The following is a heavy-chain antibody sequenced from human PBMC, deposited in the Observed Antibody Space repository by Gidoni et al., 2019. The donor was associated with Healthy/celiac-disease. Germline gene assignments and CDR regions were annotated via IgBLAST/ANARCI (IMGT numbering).Heavy chain of an antibody. Sequence: EVQLVESGGGLVKPGGSLRLSCAASGFTFSSYSMNWVRQPPGKGLEWVSAISSSSSYIYYADSVKGRFTISRDNAKNSLYLQMNSLRAEDTAVYYCARDYYGSGSSPSHYWGQGTLVTVSS. CDR2: ISSSSSYI. CDR1: GFTFSSYS. CDR3: ARDYYGSGSSPSHY. V-gene: IGHV3-21*01. D-gene: IGHD3-10*01. J-gene: IGHJ4*02.